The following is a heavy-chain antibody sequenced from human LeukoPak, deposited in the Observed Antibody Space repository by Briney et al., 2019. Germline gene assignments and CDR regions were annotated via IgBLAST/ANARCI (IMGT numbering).Heavy chain of an antibody. D-gene: IGHD6-6*01. J-gene: IGHJ4*02. Sequence: EPSETLSLTCAVYGGSSSGFYWGWIRQPPGEGLEWIGEINHSGSTNYNPSLKSRVSISVDTSKNQFSLKLTSVTAADTAMYFCARRPKSFDYWGQGTLVTVSS. CDR1: GGSSSGFY. V-gene: IGHV4-34*01. CDR2: INHSGST. CDR3: ARRPKSFDY.